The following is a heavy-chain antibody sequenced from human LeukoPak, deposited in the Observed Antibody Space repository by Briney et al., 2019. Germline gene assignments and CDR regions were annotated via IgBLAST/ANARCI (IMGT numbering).Heavy chain of an antibody. CDR1: GGSFSGYY. CDR2: INHSGST. J-gene: IGHJ6*02. D-gene: IGHD2-2*01. Sequence: PSETLSLTCAVYGGSFSGYYWSWIRQPPGKGLEWIGEINHSGSTNYNPSLKSRVTISVDTSKNQFSLQLSSVTAADTAVYYCARGRRYCSSTSCYGGKNGMDVWGQGTTVTVSS. V-gene: IGHV4-34*01. CDR3: ARGRRYCSSTSCYGGKNGMDV.